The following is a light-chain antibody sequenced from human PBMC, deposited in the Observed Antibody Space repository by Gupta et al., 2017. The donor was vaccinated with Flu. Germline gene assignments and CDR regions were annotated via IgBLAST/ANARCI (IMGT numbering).Light chain of an antibody. V-gene: IGKV1-5*03. CDR1: QSISSW. J-gene: IGKJ3*01. CDR3: QQYNSLPFT. Sequence: DIQVTQSPSTLSASVGDRVTITCRASQSISSWLAWYQQKPGKAPNLLIYKAFSLQSGVPSRFSGSGSGTEFTLTISSLQPDDFATYYCQQYNSLPFTFGPGTKVDIK. CDR2: KAF.